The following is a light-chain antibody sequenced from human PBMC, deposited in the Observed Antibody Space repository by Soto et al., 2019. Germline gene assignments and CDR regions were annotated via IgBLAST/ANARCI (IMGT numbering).Light chain of an antibody. Sequence: ETVMTQSPATLSLFPGERATLSCRASQSVSNNLAWYQQKSGQSPRLLIYGASTRATGIPARFSGSGSETDFTLTISSLQSEDFAVYYCHQRDTWPRTFGQGTKLEMK. CDR3: HQRDTWPRT. V-gene: IGKV3-15*01. J-gene: IGKJ2*01. CDR1: QSVSNN. CDR2: GAS.